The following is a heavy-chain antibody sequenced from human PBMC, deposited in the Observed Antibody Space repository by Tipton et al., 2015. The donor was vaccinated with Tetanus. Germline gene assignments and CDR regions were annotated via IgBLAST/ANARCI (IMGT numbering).Heavy chain of an antibody. CDR3: ARATDPSGWTYFDF. Sequence: QLVQSGADVKKPGDSVKVSCKASGYTFTGNYIHWVRQAPGQGLEWMGWMNPNSGGTNYAQKFRDRVTITRDTATSTVYMELSSLTSQDTAVYYCARATDPSGWTYFDFWGQGTLVPVSP. CDR1: GYTFTGNY. J-gene: IGHJ4*02. V-gene: IGHV1-2*02. CDR2: MNPNSGGT. D-gene: IGHD6-19*01.